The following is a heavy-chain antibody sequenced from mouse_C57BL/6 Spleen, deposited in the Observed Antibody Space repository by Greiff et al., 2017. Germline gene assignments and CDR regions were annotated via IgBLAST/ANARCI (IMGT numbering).Heavy chain of an antibody. Sequence: QVQLKESGAELARPGASVKLSCKASGYTFTSYGISWVKQRTGQGLEWIGEIYPRSGNTYYNEKFKGKATLTADKSSSTAYIELRSLTSEDSAVYFGARERHDYPGSYYYTMDYWGQGTSVTVSS. CDR3: ARERHDYPGSYYYTMDY. CDR2: IYPRSGNT. J-gene: IGHJ4*01. V-gene: IGHV1-81*01. CDR1: GYTFTSYG. D-gene: IGHD2-4*01.